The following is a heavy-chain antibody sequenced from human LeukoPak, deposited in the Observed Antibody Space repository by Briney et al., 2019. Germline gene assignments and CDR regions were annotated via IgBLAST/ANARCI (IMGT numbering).Heavy chain of an antibody. CDR2: MNPNSGNT. Sequence: ASVKVSCKASGYTFTSYDINWVRQATGQGLEWMGWMNPNSGNTGYAQKFQGRVTMTRNTSISTAYMELSSLRSEDTAVYYCARDLWNDSRVRSGDYYYMDVWGKGTTVTVSS. J-gene: IGHJ6*03. V-gene: IGHV1-8*01. CDR3: ARDLWNDSRVRSGDYYYMDV. CDR1: GYTFTSYD. D-gene: IGHD1-1*01.